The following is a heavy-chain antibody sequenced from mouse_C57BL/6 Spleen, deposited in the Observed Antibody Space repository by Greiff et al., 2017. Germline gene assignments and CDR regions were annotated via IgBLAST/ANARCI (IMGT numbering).Heavy chain of an antibody. CDR1: GYTFTSYW. D-gene: IGHD2-4*01. V-gene: IGHV1-64*01. Sequence: QVQLKQPGAELVKPGASVKLSCKASGYTFTSYWMHWVKQRPGQGLEWIGMIHPNSGSTNYNEKFKSKATLTVDKSSSTAYMQLSSLTSEDSAVYYCEAGDDDGFAYWGQGTLVTVSA. CDR2: IHPNSGST. CDR3: EAGDDDGFAY. J-gene: IGHJ3*01.